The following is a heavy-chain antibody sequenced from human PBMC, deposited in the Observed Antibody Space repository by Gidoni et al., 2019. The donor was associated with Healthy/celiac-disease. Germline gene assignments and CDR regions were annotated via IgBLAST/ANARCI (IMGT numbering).Heavy chain of an antibody. CDR1: GGTFSRYA. Sequence: QVQLVQSGAEVKKPGSSVKVSCKASGGTFSRYAISWVRQAPGQGLEWMGGIIPIFGTANYAQKFQGRVTITADESTSTAYMELSSLRSEDTAVYYCARDQYYYDSSGYYPSYYYYGMDVWGQGTTVTVSS. J-gene: IGHJ6*02. CDR3: ARDQYYYDSSGYYPSYYYYGMDV. CDR2: IIPIFGTA. V-gene: IGHV1-69*01. D-gene: IGHD3-22*01.